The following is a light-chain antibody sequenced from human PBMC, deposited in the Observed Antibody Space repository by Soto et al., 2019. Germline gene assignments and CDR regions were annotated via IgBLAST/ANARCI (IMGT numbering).Light chain of an antibody. Sequence: DNVLTQSPDSLAVSLGERATIKCKSSQSVLYSSNNKNYLAWYQHKPGQPPNLLIYWATTRKSGVPDRFSGSGSGTDFTLTISSLQAADVAVYYCQQYYSPTWTFGQGTKVEIK. CDR2: WAT. V-gene: IGKV4-1*01. J-gene: IGKJ1*01. CDR1: QSVLYSSNNKNY. CDR3: QQYYSPTWT.